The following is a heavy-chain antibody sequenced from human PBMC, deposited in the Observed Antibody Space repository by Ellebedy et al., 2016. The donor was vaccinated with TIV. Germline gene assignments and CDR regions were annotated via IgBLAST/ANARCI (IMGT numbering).Heavy chain of an antibody. J-gene: IGHJ4*02. Sequence: GESLKISCAASGFIISGDWMSWVRQAPGKGLEWVAYISSSSSNIHYADSVKGRFTVSRDNAKNSLYLQMNSLRAEDTAVYYCARDQSIGSRLVYYFDYWGQGTLVTVSS. V-gene: IGHV3-48*04. CDR3: ARDQSIGSRLVYYFDY. D-gene: IGHD6-6*01. CDR2: ISSSSSNI. CDR1: GFIISGDW.